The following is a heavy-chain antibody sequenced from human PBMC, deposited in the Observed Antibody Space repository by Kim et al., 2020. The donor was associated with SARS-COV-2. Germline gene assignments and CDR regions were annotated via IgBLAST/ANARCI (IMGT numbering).Heavy chain of an antibody. CDR2: ISSSSSYI. D-gene: IGHD3-10*01. J-gene: IGHJ4*02. CDR3: ARDSPSMVREVSGDY. V-gene: IGHV3-21*01. CDR1: GFTFSSYS. Sequence: GGSLRLSCAASGFTFSSYSMNWVRQAPGKGLEWVSSISSSSSYIYYADSVKGRFTISRDNAKNSLYLQMNSLRAEDTAVYYCARDSPSMVREVSGDYWGQGTLVTVSS.